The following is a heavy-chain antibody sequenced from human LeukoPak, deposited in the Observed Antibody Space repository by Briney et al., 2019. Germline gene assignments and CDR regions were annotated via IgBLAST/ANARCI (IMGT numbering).Heavy chain of an antibody. CDR1: GGSISSGDYY. CDR3: AREDGSGSHLFDPVPSWFDP. D-gene: IGHD3-10*01. V-gene: IGHV4-30-4*01. CDR2: IYYSGST. J-gene: IGHJ5*02. Sequence: SSETLSLTCTVSGGSISSGDYYWSWIRQPLGKGLEWIGYIYYSGSTYYNPSLKSRVTTSVDTSKNQFSLKLSSVTAADTAVYYCAREDGSGSHLFDPVPSWFDPWGQGTLVTVSS.